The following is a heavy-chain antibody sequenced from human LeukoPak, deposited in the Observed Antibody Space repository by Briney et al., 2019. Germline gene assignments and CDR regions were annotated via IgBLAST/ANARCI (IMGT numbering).Heavy chain of an antibody. CDR1: GFTFSSYG. Sequence: GRSLRLSCAASGFTFSSYGMHWVRQAPGKGLEWVAVISYDGSNKYYADSVKGRFTISRDNSKNPLYLRMNSLRAEDTAVYYCAKDSRWYSDDDYWGQGTLVTVSS. D-gene: IGHD5-24*01. CDR2: ISYDGSNK. CDR3: AKDSRWYSDDDY. V-gene: IGHV3-30*18. J-gene: IGHJ4*02.